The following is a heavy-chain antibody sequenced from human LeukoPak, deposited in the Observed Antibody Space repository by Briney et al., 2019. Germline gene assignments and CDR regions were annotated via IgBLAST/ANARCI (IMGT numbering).Heavy chain of an antibody. D-gene: IGHD2-15*01. Sequence: ASVKVSCKASGYTFTSYYMHWVRQAPGQGLEWMGIINPSGGSTSYAQKFQGRVTMTRDMPTSTAYMELSSLRSEDTAVYYCARGPSGGYCSGGSCPLFGMDVWGKGTTVTVSS. V-gene: IGHV1-46*01. CDR2: INPSGGST. J-gene: IGHJ6*04. CDR1: GYTFTSYY. CDR3: ARGPSGGYCSGGSCPLFGMDV.